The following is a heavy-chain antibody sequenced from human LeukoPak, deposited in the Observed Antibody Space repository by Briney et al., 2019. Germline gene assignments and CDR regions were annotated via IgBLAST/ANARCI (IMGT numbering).Heavy chain of an antibody. CDR2: ISGNGHTI. V-gene: IGHV3-48*04. CDR3: ARDLGYIDY. CDR1: GFTFSSYA. J-gene: IGHJ4*02. Sequence: GGSLRLSCAASGFTFSSYAMTWFRQAPGKGLEWLSYISGNGHTIYYAASVKGRFSISRDNAKKSVYLQMNSLRAEDTAVYYCARDLGYIDYWGQGTLVTVSS.